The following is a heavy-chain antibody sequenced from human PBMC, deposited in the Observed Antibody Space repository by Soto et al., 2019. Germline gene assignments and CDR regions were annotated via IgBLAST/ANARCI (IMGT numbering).Heavy chain of an antibody. Sequence: QVQLQAAGPGLVKPSGTLSLTCAVSSGSISRNNCWRWVRQPPGKGLEWIGEISDTGSTLYNPSLKSRVTITGDKSENQCSLKLTAVTAADTAVYYGATPSGSLDGSESLWGQGTLVTVSS. CDR2: ISDTGST. CDR1: SGSISRNNC. J-gene: IGHJ4*02. D-gene: IGHD3-10*01. CDR3: ATPSGSLDGSESL. V-gene: IGHV4-4*02.